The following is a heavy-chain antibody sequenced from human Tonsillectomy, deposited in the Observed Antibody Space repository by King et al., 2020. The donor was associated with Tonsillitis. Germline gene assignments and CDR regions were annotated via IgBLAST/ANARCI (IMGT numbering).Heavy chain of an antibody. V-gene: IGHV1-2*04. D-gene: IGHD2-21*02. CDR1: GYTFTGYY. Sequence: VQLVESGAEVKKPGASVKFSCKASGYTFTGYYMHWVRQAPGQGLEWMGWINPNSGGTNYAQKFQGWSTMTRDTSISTAYMELSRLRSDDTAVYYCARGYCGGDCYTDYWGQGTLVTVSS. J-gene: IGHJ4*02. CDR3: ARGYCGGDCYTDY. CDR2: INPNSGGT.